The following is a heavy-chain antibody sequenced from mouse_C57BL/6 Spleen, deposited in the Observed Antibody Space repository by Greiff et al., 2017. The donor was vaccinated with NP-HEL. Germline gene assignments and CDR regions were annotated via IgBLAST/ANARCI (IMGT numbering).Heavy chain of an antibody. J-gene: IGHJ3*01. CDR2: IDPENGDT. CDR3: TEIYDSYVFAY. V-gene: IGHV14-4*01. CDR1: GFNIKDDY. D-gene: IGHD2-3*01. Sequence: EVQLQQSGAELVRPGASVKLSCTASGFNIKDDYMHWVKQRPEQGLEWIGWIDPENGDTEYAAKVQGKVTISADTSSNTAYLLLSSLTSEDTAVYYCTEIYDSYVFAYWGQGTLVTVSA.